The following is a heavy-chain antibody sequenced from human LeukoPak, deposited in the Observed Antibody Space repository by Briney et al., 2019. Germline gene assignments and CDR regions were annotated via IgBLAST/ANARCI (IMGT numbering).Heavy chain of an antibody. CDR2: ISAYNGAT. Sequence: ASVKVSCKASGYTFTSYGISWVRQAPGQGLEWMGWISAYNGATNHAHKFQGRVTMTTDTPTTTAYMELRSLRSDDTAVYYCARDLPAHLGYCSSTSCPYYYYMDVWGKGTTVTVSS. CDR3: ARDLPAHLGYCSSTSCPYYYYMDV. D-gene: IGHD2-2*01. CDR1: GYTFTSYG. V-gene: IGHV1-18*01. J-gene: IGHJ6*03.